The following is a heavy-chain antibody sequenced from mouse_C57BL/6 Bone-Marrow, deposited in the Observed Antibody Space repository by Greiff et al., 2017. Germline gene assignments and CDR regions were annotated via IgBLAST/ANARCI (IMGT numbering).Heavy chain of an antibody. CDR2: ISDGGSYT. V-gene: IGHV5-4*03. CDR1: GFTFSSYA. J-gene: IGHJ2*01. D-gene: IGHD1-1*01. CDR3: ARGVTTVDYFDY. Sequence: EVKLMESGGGLVKPGGSLKLSCAASGFTFSSYAMSWVRQTPEKRLVWVATISDGGSYTYYPDNVKGRFTISRDNAKNNLYLQMSHLKSEDTAMYCCARGVTTVDYFDYWGQGTTHTVSS.